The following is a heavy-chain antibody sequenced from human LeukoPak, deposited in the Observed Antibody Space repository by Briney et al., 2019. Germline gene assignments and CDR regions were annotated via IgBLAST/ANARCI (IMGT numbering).Heavy chain of an antibody. CDR3: ARDHDYYDSSGLLDY. CDR1: GGSISSSSYY. Sequence: ASETLSLTCTVSGGSISSSSYYWGWIRQPPGKGLEWIGSIYYSGSTYYNPSLKSRVSISVDTSKNQFSLKLSSVTAADTAVYYCARDHDYYDSSGLLDYWGQGTLVTVSS. CDR2: IYYSGST. V-gene: IGHV4-39*07. D-gene: IGHD3-22*01. J-gene: IGHJ4*02.